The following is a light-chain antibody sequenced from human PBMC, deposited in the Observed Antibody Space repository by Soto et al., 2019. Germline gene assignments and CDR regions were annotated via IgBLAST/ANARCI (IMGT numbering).Light chain of an antibody. CDR1: QDISNY. Sequence: DIQLTQSPSSLSVSVGDRVTITCQASQDISNYLNWYQQKPGEAPNLLIYDASNLEMGVPSRFSGSGSGTYFTFTISSLQPEDIATYYCQQYDNLPLYTFGQGTKLEIK. CDR2: DAS. V-gene: IGKV1-33*01. CDR3: QQYDNLPLYT. J-gene: IGKJ2*01.